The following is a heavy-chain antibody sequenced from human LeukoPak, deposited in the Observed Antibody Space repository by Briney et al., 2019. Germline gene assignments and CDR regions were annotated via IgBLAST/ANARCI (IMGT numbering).Heavy chain of an antibody. CDR1: GFTFSSYW. CDR2: IKQDGSEK. CDR3: ARETTIIGVVSRWYYYYYMDV. J-gene: IGHJ6*03. Sequence: GGSLRLSCAASGFTFSSYWMSWVRQAPGKGLEWVANIKQDGSEKYYVDSVKGRFTISRDNAKNSLYLQMNSLRAEDTAVYYCARETTIIGVVSRWYYYYYMDVWGKGTTVTVSS. D-gene: IGHD3-3*01. V-gene: IGHV3-7*01.